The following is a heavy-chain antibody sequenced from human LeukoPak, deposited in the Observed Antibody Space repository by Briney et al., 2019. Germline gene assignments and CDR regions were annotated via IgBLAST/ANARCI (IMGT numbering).Heavy chain of an antibody. J-gene: IGHJ4*02. V-gene: IGHV5-51*01. CDR1: GYTFASYW. Sequence: GESLKISCEGSGYTFASYWIGWVRQMPGKSLEWMGIIYPGNSDTRYSPSFQGQVTISADKSISTAYLQWSSLKPSDTAMYYCARWLQPGFDNWGQGTLITVSS. CDR2: IYPGNSDT. D-gene: IGHD5-24*01. CDR3: ARWLQPGFDN.